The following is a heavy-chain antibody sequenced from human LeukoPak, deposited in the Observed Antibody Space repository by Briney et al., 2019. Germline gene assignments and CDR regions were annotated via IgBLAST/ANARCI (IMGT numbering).Heavy chain of an antibody. V-gene: IGHV3-23*01. CDR2: ISGSGGNT. D-gene: IGHD3-9*01. Sequence: GRSLRLSCAASGFTFSSYGMHWVRQAPGKGLEWVSAISGSGGNTYYADSVKGRFTISRDNSKNTLYLQMNSLRAEDTAVYYCAKGDILTAATDYWGQGTLVTVSS. J-gene: IGHJ4*02. CDR1: GFTFSSYG. CDR3: AKGDILTAATDY.